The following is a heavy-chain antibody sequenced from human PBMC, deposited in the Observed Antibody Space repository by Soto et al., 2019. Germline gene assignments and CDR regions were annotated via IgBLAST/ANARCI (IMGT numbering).Heavy chain of an antibody. Sequence: QVQLVQSGAEVKKPGSSVKVSCKASGGTFSRYAISWVRQAPGQGLEWMGGITPMFGTANYAQKFQSRVTIGADEPTSTVPMELRRLGSEDTAVHYCAQALGSAVAGPGRFDLWGRGTLVIVSS. CDR3: AQALGSAVAGPGRFDL. V-gene: IGHV1-69*12. CDR2: ITPMFGTA. D-gene: IGHD6-19*01. J-gene: IGHJ2*01. CDR1: GGTFSRYA.